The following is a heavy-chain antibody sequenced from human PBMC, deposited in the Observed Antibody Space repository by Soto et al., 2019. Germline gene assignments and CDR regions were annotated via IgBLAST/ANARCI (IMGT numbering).Heavy chain of an antibody. D-gene: IGHD3-10*01. J-gene: IGHJ4*02. CDR1: GGSISSSNW. CDR2: IYHSGGT. V-gene: IGHV4-4*02. CDR3: ARRWGEGRVDY. Sequence: QVQLQESGPGLVKPSGTLSLTCGVSGGSISSSNWWSWVRQPPGKGLQWIGEIYHSGGTNYIPSLKSRVPISVDKSRNQFSLKLSSVTAADTAVYYCARRWGEGRVDYWGQGTLVTVSS.